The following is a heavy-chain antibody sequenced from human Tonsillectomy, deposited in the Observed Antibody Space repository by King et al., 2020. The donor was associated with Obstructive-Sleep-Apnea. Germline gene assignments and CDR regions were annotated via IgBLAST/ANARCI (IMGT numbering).Heavy chain of an antibody. D-gene: IGHD5-12*01. Sequence: QLVQSGAEVKKPGASVKVSCKSSGYTFTSYGISWVRQAPGQGLEWMGWISAFNGNTNSAQKLQGRVTLTTDTSTSTAYMDLRSLRSDDTAVYYCARGDSGYDDFDYWGQGTLVTVSS. CDR1: GYTFTSYG. CDR3: ARGDSGYDDFDY. J-gene: IGHJ4*02. V-gene: IGHV1-18*01. CDR2: ISAFNGNT.